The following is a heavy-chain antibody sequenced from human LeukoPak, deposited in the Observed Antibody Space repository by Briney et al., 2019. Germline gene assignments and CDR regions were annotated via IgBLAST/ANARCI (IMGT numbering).Heavy chain of an antibody. CDR3: ARDLYYYDSSVEAFDI. CDR1: GFTFDDYG. D-gene: IGHD3-22*01. V-gene: IGHV3-20*04. J-gene: IGHJ3*02. CDR2: INWNGGST. Sequence: RSGGSLRLSCAASGFTFDDYGMSWVRQAPGKGLEWVSGINWNGGSTGYADSVKGRFTISRDNAKNSLYLQMNSLRAEDTAVYYCARDLYYYDSSVEAFDIWGQGTMVTVSS.